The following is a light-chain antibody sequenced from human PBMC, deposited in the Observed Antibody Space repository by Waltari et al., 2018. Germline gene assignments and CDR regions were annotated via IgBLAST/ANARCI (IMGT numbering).Light chain of an antibody. CDR2: DVS. J-gene: IGLJ3*02. CDR1: RGDLGSYNF. V-gene: IGLV2-14*01. Sequence: QSALTQPASVSGSPGQSITISCTGSRGDLGSYNFVSWYQQEPGRAPKLIVYDVSQRPSGVSNRFSGSKSGNTASLTISGLQAEDEADYYCSSYTTTSSWVFGGGTKLTVL. CDR3: SSYTTTSSWV.